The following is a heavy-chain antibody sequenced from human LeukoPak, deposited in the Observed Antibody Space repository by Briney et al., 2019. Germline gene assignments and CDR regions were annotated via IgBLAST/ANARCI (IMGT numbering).Heavy chain of an antibody. V-gene: IGHV4-59*01. CDR2: IYYSGST. CDR1: GGSISSYY. Sequence: PSETLSLTCTVSGGSISSYYWSWIRQPPGKGLEWIGCIYYSGSTNYNPPLKSRVTISVDTSKNQFSLKLTSVTAADTALYYCARDRGYGDYDDAFDIWGQGTMVTVSS. J-gene: IGHJ3*02. D-gene: IGHD4-17*01. CDR3: ARDRGYGDYDDAFDI.